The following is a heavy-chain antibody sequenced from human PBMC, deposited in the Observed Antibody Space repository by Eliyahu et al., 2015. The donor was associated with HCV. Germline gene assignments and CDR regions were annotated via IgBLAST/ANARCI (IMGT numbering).Heavy chain of an antibody. D-gene: IGHD3-22*01. V-gene: IGHV4-31*02. Sequence: LEWIGNIYYSGTTYYNPSLKSRLTTSVDTSKNQFSLKLSSVTAADTAVYYCARGLALSSHYFDTSGCIFDSWGQGTLVSVSS. J-gene: IGHJ4*02. CDR2: IYYSGTT. CDR3: ARGLALSSHYFDTSGCIFDS.